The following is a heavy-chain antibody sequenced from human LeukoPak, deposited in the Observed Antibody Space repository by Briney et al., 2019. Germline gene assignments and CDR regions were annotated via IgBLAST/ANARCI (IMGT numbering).Heavy chain of an antibody. Sequence: SETLSLTCTVSGGSISRYYWSWIRQPPGKGLEWIGYIYYSGSTNYNPSLKSRVTISVDTSKNQFSLKLSSVTAADTAVYYCAGPYYYGMDVWGQGTTVTVSS. J-gene: IGHJ6*02. CDR2: IYYSGST. CDR1: GGSISRYY. CDR3: AGPYYYGMDV. V-gene: IGHV4-59*01.